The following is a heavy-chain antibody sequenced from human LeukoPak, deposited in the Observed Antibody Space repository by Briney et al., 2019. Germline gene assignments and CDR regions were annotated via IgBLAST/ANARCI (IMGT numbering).Heavy chain of an antibody. J-gene: IGHJ4*02. V-gene: IGHV1-69*02. CDR3: ATGYSYGLPFDY. CDR1: GGTFSSYT. Sequence: SVKVSCKASGGTFSSYTISWVRQAPGQGLEWMGRIIPILGIANYAQKFQGRVTITADKSTSTAYMELSSLRSEDTAVYYCATGYSYGLPFDYWGQGTLVTVFS. CDR2: IIPILGIA. D-gene: IGHD5-18*01.